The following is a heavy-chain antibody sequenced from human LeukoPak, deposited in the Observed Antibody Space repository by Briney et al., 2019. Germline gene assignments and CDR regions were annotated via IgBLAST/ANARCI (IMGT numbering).Heavy chain of an antibody. CDR3: AIWRWELPYFDY. J-gene: IGHJ4*02. CDR2: FDPEDGET. V-gene: IGHV1-24*01. CDR1: GYTLTELS. Sequence: GASVKVSCKVSGYTLTELSMHWVRQAPGKGLEWMGGFDPEDGETIYAQRFQGRVTMTEDTSTDTAYMELSSLRSEDTAVYYCAIWRWELPYFDYWGQGTLVTVSS. D-gene: IGHD1-26*01.